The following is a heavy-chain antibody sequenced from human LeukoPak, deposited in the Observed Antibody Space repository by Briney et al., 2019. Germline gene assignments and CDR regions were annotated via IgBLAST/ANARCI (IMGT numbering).Heavy chain of an antibody. CDR1: GFTFSSYG. CDR3: ARDRGPAMVRGVIAY. D-gene: IGHD3-10*01. Sequence: PGGSLRLSCAASGFTFSSYGMHWVRQAPGKGLEWVAVIWYDGSNKYYADSVKGRFTISRDNSKNTLYLQMNSLRAEDTAVYYCARDRGPAMVRGVIAYWGQGTLVTVSS. J-gene: IGHJ4*02. V-gene: IGHV3-33*01. CDR2: IWYDGSNK.